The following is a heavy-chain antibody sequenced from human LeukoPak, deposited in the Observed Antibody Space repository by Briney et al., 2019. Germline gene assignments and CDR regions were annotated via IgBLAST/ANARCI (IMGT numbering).Heavy chain of an antibody. CDR2: IRFDGNNK. D-gene: IGHD3-10*01. CDR3: SQGVFLWFGFPIDY. Sequence: PGGSLRLSCAASGFTFSSYGMHWVRQAPGKGLEWVAFIRFDGNNKYYADSVKGRFTISRDNSKNTLYLQMTSLRAEDTAVYYCSQGVFLWFGFPIDYWGQGTLVTVSS. J-gene: IGHJ4*02. V-gene: IGHV3-30*02. CDR1: GFTFSSYG.